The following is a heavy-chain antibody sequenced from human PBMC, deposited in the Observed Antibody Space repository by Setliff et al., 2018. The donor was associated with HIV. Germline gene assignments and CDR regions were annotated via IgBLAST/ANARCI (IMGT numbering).Heavy chain of an antibody. J-gene: IGHJ4*02. CDR1: GFTFITST. CDR2: ISSSGSYI. V-gene: IGHV3-21*01. Sequence: GGSLRLSCAVSGFTFITSTMNWVRQAPGKGLEWVASISSSGSYIHFADSVKGRFTISRDNAKNSQYLLMSDLRTEDTAVYYCAAVFTGEPGRSLDYWGQGTPVTVSS. D-gene: IGHD1-26*01. CDR3: AAVFTGEPGRSLDY.